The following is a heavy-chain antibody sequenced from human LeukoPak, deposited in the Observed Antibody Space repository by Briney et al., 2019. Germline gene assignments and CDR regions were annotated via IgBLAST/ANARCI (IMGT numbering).Heavy chain of an antibody. Sequence: GGSLRLSCAASRFTVSNNYMSWVRQAPGKGLEWVSVIYSGGSTYYADSVKGRFTISRDNSKNTLYLQMNSLRAEDTAVYYCARTTFYYDSSGYCNTELPFDYRGQGTLVTVSS. J-gene: IGHJ4*02. CDR3: ARTTFYYDSSGYCNTELPFDY. V-gene: IGHV3-66*01. D-gene: IGHD3-22*01. CDR2: IYSGGST. CDR1: RFTVSNNY.